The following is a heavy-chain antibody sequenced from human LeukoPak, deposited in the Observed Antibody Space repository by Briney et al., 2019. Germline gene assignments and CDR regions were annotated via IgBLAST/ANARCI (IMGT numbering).Heavy chain of an antibody. CDR1: GFTFSSYA. V-gene: IGHV3-30*04. D-gene: IGHD6-13*01. CDR2: ISYDGSNK. CDR3: AKDSRYSSSWYGDDAFDI. J-gene: IGHJ3*02. Sequence: GGSLRLSCAASGFTFSSYAMHWVRQAPGKGLEWVAVISYDGSNKYYADSVKGRFTISRDNSKNTLYLQMNSLRAEDTAVYYCAKDSRYSSSWYGDDAFDIWGQGTMVTVSS.